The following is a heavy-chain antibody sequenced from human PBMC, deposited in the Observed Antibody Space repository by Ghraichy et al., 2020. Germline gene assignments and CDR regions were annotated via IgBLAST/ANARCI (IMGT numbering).Heavy chain of an antibody. J-gene: IGHJ4*02. V-gene: IGHV3-23*01. Sequence: GGSLRLSCAASGFTFSSYAMSWVRQAPGKGLEWVSAISGSGGSTYYADSVKGRFTISRDNSKNTLYLQMNSLRAEDTAVYYCAKDDYSNYEGMYYFDYWGQGTLVTVSS. CDR3: AKDDYSNYEGMYYFDY. CDR2: ISGSGGST. D-gene: IGHD4-11*01. CDR1: GFTFSSYA.